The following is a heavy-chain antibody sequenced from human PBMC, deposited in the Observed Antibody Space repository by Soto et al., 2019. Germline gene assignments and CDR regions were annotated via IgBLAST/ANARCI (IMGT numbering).Heavy chain of an antibody. D-gene: IGHD5-18*01. CDR2: INAGNGNT. V-gene: IGHV1-3*01. Sequence: ASVKVSCKPPGYTFTRYNIHWVRQAPGQRLEWMGWINAGNGNTKYSQKFQGRVTITRDTSASTAYMELSSLRSEDTAVYYCASWNGTIQLWRMDVWGQGTTVTVSS. CDR3: ASWNGTIQLWRMDV. J-gene: IGHJ6*02. CDR1: GYTFTRYN.